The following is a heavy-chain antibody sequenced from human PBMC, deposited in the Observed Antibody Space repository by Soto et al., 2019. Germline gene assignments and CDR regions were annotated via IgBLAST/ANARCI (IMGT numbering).Heavy chain of an antibody. D-gene: IGHD3-22*01. CDR1: GGSISSSNW. CDR3: ARDLGRITMIPVDY. V-gene: IGHV4-4*02. CDR2: IYHSGST. J-gene: IGHJ4*02. Sequence: PSETLSLTCAVSGGSISSSNWWSWVRQPPGKGLEWIGEIYHSGSTNYNPSLKSRVTISVDKSKNQFSLKLSSVTAADTAVYYCARDLGRITMIPVDYWGQGTLVTVSS.